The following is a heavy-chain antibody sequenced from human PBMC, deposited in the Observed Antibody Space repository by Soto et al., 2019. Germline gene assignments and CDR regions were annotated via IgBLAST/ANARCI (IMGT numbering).Heavy chain of an antibody. J-gene: IGHJ6*02. Sequence: GGSMILSCASSGVTFSGYSMNWVRQNPGKGLEWVSYISSSSSTIYYADSVKGRFTISRDNAKNSLYLQMNSLRDEDTAVYYCARGGSGSYYSWANYYYYGMDVWGQGTTVTVSS. CDR3: ARGGSGSYYSWANYYYYGMDV. CDR2: ISSSSSTI. V-gene: IGHV3-48*02. D-gene: IGHD3-10*01. CDR1: GVTFSGYS.